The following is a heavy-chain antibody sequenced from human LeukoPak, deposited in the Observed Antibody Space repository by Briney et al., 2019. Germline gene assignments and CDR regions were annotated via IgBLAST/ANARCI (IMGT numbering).Heavy chain of an antibody. CDR3: ARGAWGNWFDP. V-gene: IGHV4-28*03. D-gene: IGHD7-27*01. Sequence: SETLSLTCAVSGYSISSSNWWGWIRQPPGKGLEWIGYIYYSGSTYYNPSLKSRVTMSVDTSKNQFSLKLSSVTAVDTAVYYCARGAWGNWFDPWGQGTLVTVSS. CDR1: GYSISSSNW. J-gene: IGHJ5*02. CDR2: IYYSGST.